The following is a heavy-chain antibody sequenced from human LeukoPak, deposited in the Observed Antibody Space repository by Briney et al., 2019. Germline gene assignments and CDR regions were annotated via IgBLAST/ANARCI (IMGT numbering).Heavy chain of an antibody. CDR3: ARLTPLYYHFDY. V-gene: IGHV4-59*01. D-gene: IGHD2-8*01. CDR1: GGSISSYY. J-gene: IGHJ4*02. Sequence: SETLSLTCTVSGGSISSYYWSWIRQPPGKGLEWIGYIYYSGSTNYNPSLKSRVTISVDTSKNQFSLKLSSVTAADTAVYYCARLTPLYYHFDYWGQGTLVTVSS. CDR2: IYYSGST.